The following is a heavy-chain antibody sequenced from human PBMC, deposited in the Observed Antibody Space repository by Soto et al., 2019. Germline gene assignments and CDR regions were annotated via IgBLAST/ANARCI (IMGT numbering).Heavy chain of an antibody. CDR2: MNPNSGNT. CDR3: ARGVVNWFDP. J-gene: IGHJ5*02. Sequence: GASVKVSCKASGYTFSSYDIDWVRQATGQGLEWMGWMNPNSGNTGYAQKFQGRVTMTRNTSINTAYMELSSLRSDDTAIYYCARGVVNWFDPWGQGTLVTVSS. D-gene: IGHD2-15*01. CDR1: GYTFSSYD. V-gene: IGHV1-8*01.